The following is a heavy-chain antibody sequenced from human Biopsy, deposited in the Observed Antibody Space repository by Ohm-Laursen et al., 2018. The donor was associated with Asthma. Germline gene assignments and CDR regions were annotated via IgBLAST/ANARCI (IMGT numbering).Heavy chain of an antibody. CDR1: GGSISSSSYY. D-gene: IGHD1-1*01. Sequence: GTLSLTCIVSGGSISSSSYYWGWIRQPPGKGLEWVSAISGSGGSTYYADSVKGRFTISRDNSKNTLDLQMNSLREEDTAVYYCVRDGTDDAFDIWGQGTVVSVSS. CDR2: ISGSGGST. CDR3: VRDGTDDAFDI. V-gene: IGHV3-23*01. J-gene: IGHJ3*02.